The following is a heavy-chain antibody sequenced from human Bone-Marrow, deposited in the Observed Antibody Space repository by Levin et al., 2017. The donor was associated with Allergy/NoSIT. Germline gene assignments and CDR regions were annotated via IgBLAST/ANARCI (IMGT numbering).Heavy chain of an antibody. CDR1: GGSISSGTYY. Sequence: PSETLSLTCSVSGGSISSGTYYWSWIRQFPGTGLEWIGFIYHSGSTYYTPSLKSRLNISVDTSKNQFFLKLTSVTAADTAVYYCARVPLGYGEALHWGQGTLVTVSS. D-gene: IGHD4/OR15-4a*01. V-gene: IGHV4-31*03. J-gene: IGHJ4*02. CDR3: ARVPLGYGEALH. CDR2: IYHSGST.